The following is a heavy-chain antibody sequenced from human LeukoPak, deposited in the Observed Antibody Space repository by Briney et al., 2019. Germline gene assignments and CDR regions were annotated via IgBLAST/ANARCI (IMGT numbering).Heavy chain of an antibody. CDR1: GFTVSSNY. J-gene: IGHJ5*02. CDR3: VFVKRNTNWFDP. CDR2: LYSGGTT. D-gene: IGHD1/OR15-1a*01. V-gene: IGHV3-53*01. Sequence: PGGSLRLSCAASGFTVSSNYMSWVRQAPGKGLECVSILYSGGTTYYADPVKGRFTISRDNSKNTLSLQMNNVRAEDTAVYYCVFVKRNTNWFDPWGQGTLVTVSS.